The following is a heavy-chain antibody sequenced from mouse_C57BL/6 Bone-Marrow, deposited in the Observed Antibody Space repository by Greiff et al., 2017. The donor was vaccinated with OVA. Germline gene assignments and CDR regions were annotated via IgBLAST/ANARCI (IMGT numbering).Heavy chain of an antibody. CDR3: ARSGDYDYGGAWFAY. D-gene: IGHD2-4*01. CDR1: GYSFTGYF. Sequence: VHVKQSGPELVKPGDSVKISCKASGYSFTGYFMNWVMQSHGKSLEWIGRINPYNGDTFYNQKFKGKATLTVDKSSSTAHMELRSLTSEDSAVYYCARSGDYDYGGAWFAYWGQGTLVTVSA. V-gene: IGHV1-20*01. CDR2: INPYNGDT. J-gene: IGHJ3*01.